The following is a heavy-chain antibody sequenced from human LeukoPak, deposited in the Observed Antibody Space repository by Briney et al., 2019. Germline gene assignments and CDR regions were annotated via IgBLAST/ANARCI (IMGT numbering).Heavy chain of an antibody. CDR3: ATPYGSGNKRDFDY. Sequence: GGSLRLSCAASGFTFSSYGMHWVRQAPGKGLEWVAVVSYDGSNKYYADSVKGRFTISRDNSKNTLYLQMNSLRAEDTAVYYCATPYGSGNKRDFDYWGQGTLVTVSS. D-gene: IGHD3-10*01. CDR1: GFTFSSYG. J-gene: IGHJ4*02. CDR2: VSYDGSNK. V-gene: IGHV3-30*03.